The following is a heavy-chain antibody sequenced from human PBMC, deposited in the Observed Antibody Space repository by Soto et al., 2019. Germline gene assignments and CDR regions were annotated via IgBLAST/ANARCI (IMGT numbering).Heavy chain of an antibody. J-gene: IGHJ5*02. D-gene: IGHD1-26*01. CDR1: GFTFSSYW. Sequence: EVQLVESGGGLVQPRGSLRLSCAASGFTFSSYWMHWVRQAPGKGLVWVSRINSDGSSTSYADSVKGRFTISRDNAKNTLYLQMNSLRAEDTAVYYCARPHVGGSYYAWFDPWGQGTLVTVSS. CDR3: ARPHVGGSYYAWFDP. V-gene: IGHV3-74*01. CDR2: INSDGSST.